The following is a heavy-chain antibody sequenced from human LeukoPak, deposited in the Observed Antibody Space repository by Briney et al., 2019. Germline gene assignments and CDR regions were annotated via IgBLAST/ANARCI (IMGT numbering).Heavy chain of an antibody. V-gene: IGHV4-59*01. CDR3: AVGDGSGSYYSY. D-gene: IGHD3-10*01. CDR2: IYYSGST. J-gene: IGHJ4*02. Sequence: PSETLSLTCTVSGGSISSYYWSWIRQPPGKGLEWIGYIYYSGSTNYNPSLKSRVAISVDTSKNQFSLKLSSVTAADTAVYYCAVGDGSGSYYSYWGQGTLVTVSS. CDR1: GGSISSYY.